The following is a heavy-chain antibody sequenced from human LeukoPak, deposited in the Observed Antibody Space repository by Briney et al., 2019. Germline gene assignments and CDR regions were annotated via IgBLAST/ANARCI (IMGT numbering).Heavy chain of an antibody. CDR1: GDSISSSSYY. CDR2: MTHSGST. CDR3: ARRTFGGVIKY. D-gene: IGHD3-16*02. J-gene: IGHJ4*02. Sequence: SETLSLTCTVSGDSISSSSYYWSWIRQPPGKGLEWIGEMTHSGSTNYNPSLKSRVTISVDTSKNQFSLKLSSVTVADTAVYYCARRTFGGVIKYWGQGILVTVSS. V-gene: IGHV4-39*07.